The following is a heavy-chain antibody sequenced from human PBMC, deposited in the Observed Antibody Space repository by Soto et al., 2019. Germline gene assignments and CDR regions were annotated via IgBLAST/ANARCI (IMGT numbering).Heavy chain of an antibody. CDR2: ISYDGSNK. Sequence: GGSLRLSCAASGFTFSSYGMHWVRQAPGKGLEWVAVISYDGSNKYYADSVKGRFTISRDNSKNTLYLQMNSLRAEDTAVYYCAKDEPRTAPLDYWGQGTLVTVSS. D-gene: IGHD1-1*01. CDR3: AKDEPRTAPLDY. CDR1: GFTFSSYG. V-gene: IGHV3-30*18. J-gene: IGHJ4*02.